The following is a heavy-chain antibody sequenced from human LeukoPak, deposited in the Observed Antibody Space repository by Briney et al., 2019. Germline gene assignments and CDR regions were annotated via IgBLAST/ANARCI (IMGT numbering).Heavy chain of an antibody. D-gene: IGHD5-18*01. CDR1: GFTFSSYG. V-gene: IGHV3-30*18. CDR3: AKDKEGGYSYGSYFDD. CDR2: ISYEGSNK. J-gene: IGHJ4*02. Sequence: GRSLRLSCGASGFTFSSYGMHWVRQAPGKGLEWVAVISYEGSNKYYADSVKGRFTISRDNSKKTLYLQMNSLRAEDTAVYYCAKDKEGGYSYGSYFDDWGQGTLVTVSS.